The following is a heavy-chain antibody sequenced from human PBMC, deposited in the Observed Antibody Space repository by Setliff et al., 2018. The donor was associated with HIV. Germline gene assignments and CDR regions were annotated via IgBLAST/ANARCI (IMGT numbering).Heavy chain of an antibody. D-gene: IGHD1-26*01. Sequence: PSETLSLTCAVYVGSFSGHYWIWIRQPPGKGLEWIGETNPSGSTKYNPSLKSRVTISVDRSKNQFSLKLTSVTAADTAVYYCARGQDLGATWTGYYYYYMDVWGKGTTGTV. CDR2: TNPSGST. CDR1: VGSFSGHY. V-gene: IGHV4-34*01. CDR3: ARGQDLGATWTGYYYYYMDV. J-gene: IGHJ6*03.